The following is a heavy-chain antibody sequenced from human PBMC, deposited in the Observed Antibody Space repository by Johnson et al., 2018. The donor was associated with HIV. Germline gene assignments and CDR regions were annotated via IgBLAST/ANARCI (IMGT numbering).Heavy chain of an antibody. J-gene: IGHJ3*02. CDR1: GFTFSDYY. V-gene: IGHV3-11*04. Sequence: QVQLVESGGDLVKPGGSLRLSCAASGFTFSDYYMTWISLAPGKGLEWVSYISSSGSIINYADSVKGRFTISRDNSKNTLYLQMNSLRAEDTAVYYCARDWRGDSSGYYYFFSFDIWGQGTMVTVSS. CDR3: ARDWRGDSSGYYYFFSFDI. CDR2: ISSSGSII. D-gene: IGHD3-22*01.